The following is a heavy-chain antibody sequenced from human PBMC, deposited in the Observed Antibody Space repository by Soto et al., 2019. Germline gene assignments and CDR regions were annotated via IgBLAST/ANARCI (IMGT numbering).Heavy chain of an antibody. CDR1: GGTFSSYT. CDR3: ARVMVRGVMGEPY. V-gene: IGHV1-69*02. D-gene: IGHD3-10*01. Sequence: SVKVSCKASGGTFSSYTISRVRQAPGQGLEWMGRIIPILGIANYAQKFQGRVTITADKSTSTAYMELSSLRSEDTAVYYCARVMVRGVMGEPYWGQGTLVTVSS. CDR2: IIPILGIA. J-gene: IGHJ4*02.